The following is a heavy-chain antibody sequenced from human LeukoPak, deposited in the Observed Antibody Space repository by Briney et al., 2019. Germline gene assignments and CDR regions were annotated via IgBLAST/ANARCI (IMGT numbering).Heavy chain of an antibody. Sequence: VKPSETLSLTCTVSGGSISSSSYYWGWIRQPPGKGLEWIGSIYYSGSTYYNPSLKSRVTISVDTSKNQFSLKLSSVTAADTAVYYCARDVVVTAIEPYWYFDLWGRGTLVTVSS. CDR1: GGSISSSSYY. V-gene: IGHV4-39*07. CDR3: ARDVVVTAIEPYWYFDL. J-gene: IGHJ2*01. D-gene: IGHD2-21*02. CDR2: IYYSGST.